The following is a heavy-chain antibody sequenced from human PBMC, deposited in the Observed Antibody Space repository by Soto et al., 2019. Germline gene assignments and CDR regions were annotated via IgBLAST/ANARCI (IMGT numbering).Heavy chain of an antibody. CDR2: VYYSGTT. CDR3: ARMSYFYDKWYFDL. D-gene: IGHD3-22*01. CDR1: GASINNNDYY. Sequence: SETLSLTCTVSGASINNNDYYWVWIRQTPGKGLEWIGYVYYSGTTDYIPSLKSRLSMSIDKSQNQFTLKLNSVTAADTATYYCARMSYFYDKWYFDLWGRGTLVTVSS. V-gene: IGHV4-30-4*01. J-gene: IGHJ2*01.